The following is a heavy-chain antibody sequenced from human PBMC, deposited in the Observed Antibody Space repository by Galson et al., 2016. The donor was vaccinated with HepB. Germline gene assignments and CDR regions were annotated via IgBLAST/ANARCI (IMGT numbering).Heavy chain of an antibody. J-gene: IGHJ5*02. Sequence: SLRLSCAATGFTFRSYWMSWVRQAPGKGLEWVATIKQDGSQKYYVDSVKGRFTISRDNAKNSLSSQMNSLRAEDTALYYCARRVGRAWFDPWGQGTLVTVSS. D-gene: IGHD2-2*01. V-gene: IGHV3-7*01. CDR1: GFTFRSYW. CDR2: IKQDGSQK. CDR3: ARRVGRAWFDP.